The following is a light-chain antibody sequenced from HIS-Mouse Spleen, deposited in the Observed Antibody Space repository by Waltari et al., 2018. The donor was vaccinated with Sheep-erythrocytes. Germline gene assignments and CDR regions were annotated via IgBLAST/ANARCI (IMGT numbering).Light chain of an antibody. J-gene: IGLJ3*02. Sequence: SYELTQPPSVSVSPGQTASIPCSGDKLGDKYACWYQQKPGQSPVLVIYKDSKRPSGIPERFSGSNSGNTATLTISGTQAMDEADYYCQAWDSSTWVFGGGTKLTVL. CDR3: QAWDSSTWV. CDR1: KLGDKY. V-gene: IGLV3-1*01. CDR2: KDS.